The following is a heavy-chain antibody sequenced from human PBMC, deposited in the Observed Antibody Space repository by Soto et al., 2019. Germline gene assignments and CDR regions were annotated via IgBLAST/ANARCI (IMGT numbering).Heavy chain of an antibody. V-gene: IGHV4-39*01. D-gene: IGHD5-18*01. Sequence: SETLSLTCTVSGGSISSSNHYWGWIRQPPGKGQEWIGNFDYRGSTYYNPSLRSRVTMSIDTSKNQFSLKLSSVTAADTAVYYCSSQYSYGYFYFDSWGQGSLVTVSS. CDR2: FDYRGST. CDR3: SSQYSYGYFYFDS. J-gene: IGHJ4*02. CDR1: GGSISSSNHY.